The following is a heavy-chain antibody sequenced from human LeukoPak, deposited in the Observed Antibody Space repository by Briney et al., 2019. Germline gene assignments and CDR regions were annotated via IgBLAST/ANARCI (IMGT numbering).Heavy chain of an antibody. CDR1: GGTFSSYA. D-gene: IGHD2-2*01. CDR3: AFGVVVPAAMNAFDI. J-gene: IGHJ3*02. V-gene: IGHV1-69*01. Sequence: SVKVSCKASGGTFSSYAISWVRQAPGQGPEWMGGIIPIFGTANYAQKFQGRVTITADESTSTAYMELSSLRSEDTAVYYCAFGVVVPAAMNAFDIWGQGTMVTVSS. CDR2: IIPIFGTA.